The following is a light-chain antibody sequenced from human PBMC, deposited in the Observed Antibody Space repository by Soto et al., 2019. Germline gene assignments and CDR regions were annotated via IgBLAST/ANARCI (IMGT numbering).Light chain of an antibody. Sequence: DIQMTQSPSTLSASVGDRVTITCRASQSISSWLAWYQQKPGKAPKGLIYKASTLESGAPSRFSGSGSGTEFTLTISILQTDDFATYYCQQFYSYPWTFGQGTKVETK. J-gene: IGKJ1*01. V-gene: IGKV1-5*03. CDR3: QQFYSYPWT. CDR1: QSISSW. CDR2: KAS.